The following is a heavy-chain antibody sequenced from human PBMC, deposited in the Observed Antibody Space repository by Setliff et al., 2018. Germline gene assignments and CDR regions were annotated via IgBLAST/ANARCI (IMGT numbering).Heavy chain of an antibody. V-gene: IGHV3-23*01. Sequence: PGGSLRLSCAVSGLTFSSYAMNWVRQAPGKGLEWVSNINPAGAKTYYADSVKGRFTISRDNSKNTLYLQMSSLRAEDTAVYYCAKEFTVVVPAALALDVWGKGTTVTVSS. J-gene: IGHJ6*04. CDR3: AKEFTVVVPAALALDV. CDR2: INPAGAKT. D-gene: IGHD2-2*01. CDR1: GLTFSSYA.